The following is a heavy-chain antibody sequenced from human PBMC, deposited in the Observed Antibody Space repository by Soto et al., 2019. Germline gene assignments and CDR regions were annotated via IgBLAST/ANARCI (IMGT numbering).Heavy chain of an antibody. CDR3: AKELTQDLWFGTKGPNGY. V-gene: IGHV3-30*18. CDR2: ISYDGSNK. D-gene: IGHD3-10*01. CDR1: GFTFSSYG. J-gene: IGHJ4*02. Sequence: SLRLSCAAAGFTFSSYGMHWVRQAPGKGLEWVAVISYDGSNKYYADSVKGRFTISRDNSKNTLYLQMNSLRAEDTAVYYCAKELTQDLWFGTKGPNGYWGPAPLVTVS.